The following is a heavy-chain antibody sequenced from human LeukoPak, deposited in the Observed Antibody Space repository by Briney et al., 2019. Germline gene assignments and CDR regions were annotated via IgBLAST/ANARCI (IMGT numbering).Heavy chain of an antibody. CDR3: AKDPQQLILSNYFDD. CDR1: GFTFSSRA. J-gene: IGHJ4*02. V-gene: IGHV3-30*18. Sequence: GGSLRLSCAASGFTFSSRAMYWVRQAPGKGLEWVAGLSYDGSNTYYVDSVKGRFTISGDNSKNTLYLQMDSLRTEGTAVYYFAKDPQQLILSNYFDDWGQGTLVTVSS. CDR2: LSYDGSNT. D-gene: IGHD6-13*01.